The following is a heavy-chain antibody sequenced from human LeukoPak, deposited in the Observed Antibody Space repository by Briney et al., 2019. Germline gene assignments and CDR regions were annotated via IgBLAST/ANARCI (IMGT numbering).Heavy chain of an antibody. D-gene: IGHD3-16*01. CDR3: ARARPGGAFDI. CDR1: GGSISSGGYS. J-gene: IGHJ3*02. CDR2: IYHSGST. Sequence: PSETLSLTCAVSGGSISSGGYSWSWIRQPPGKGLEWIGYIYHSGSTYYNPSLKSRVTISVDGSKNQFSLKLSSVTAADTAVYYCARARPGGAFDIWGQGTMVTVSS. V-gene: IGHV4-30-2*01.